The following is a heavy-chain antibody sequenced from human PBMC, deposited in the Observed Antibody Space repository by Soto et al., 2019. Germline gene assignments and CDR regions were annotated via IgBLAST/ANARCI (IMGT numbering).Heavy chain of an antibody. CDR3: AKVTYYYDSSGQANDIRFDY. CDR1: GFTFSSYW. V-gene: IGHV3-7*03. CDR2: IKQDGSEK. Sequence: GGSLRLSCAASGFTFSSYWMSWVRQAPGKGLEWVANIKQDGSEKYYVDSVKGRFTISRDNSKNTLYLQMNSLRAEDTAVYYCAKVTYYYDSSGQANDIRFDYWGQASLLTISS. J-gene: IGHJ4*02. D-gene: IGHD3-22*01.